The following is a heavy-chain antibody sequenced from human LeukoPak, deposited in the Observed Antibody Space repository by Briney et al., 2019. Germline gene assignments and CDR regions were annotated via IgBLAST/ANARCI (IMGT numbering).Heavy chain of an antibody. D-gene: IGHD3-22*01. CDR3: ARAEGYYDSSGNDAFDN. CDR1: GFTFSSYG. CDR2: IWYDGSNK. V-gene: IGHV3-33*01. J-gene: IGHJ3*02. Sequence: GRSLRLSCAASGFTFSSYGMHWVRQAPGKGLEWVAVIWYDGSNKYYADSVKGRFTISRDNSKNTLYLQMNSLRAEDTAVYYCARAEGYYDSSGNDAFDNWGQGTMVTVSS.